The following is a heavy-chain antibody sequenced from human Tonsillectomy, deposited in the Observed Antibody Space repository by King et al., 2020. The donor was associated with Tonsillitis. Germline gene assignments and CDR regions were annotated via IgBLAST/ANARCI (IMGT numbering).Heavy chain of an antibody. CDR2: MNRDGRSR. CDR3: ARTDSSSVDY. Sequence: VQLVESGGGLVLPGGSLRLSCAASGFTFSIYGMNWVRQAPGKGLQWVSYMNRDGRSRYYEDSLKGRFIISRDNAKNSLYLQMNSLRAEDTAVYYCARTDSSSVDYWGQGTLVTVSS. V-gene: IGHV3-48*03. CDR1: GFTFSIYG. D-gene: IGHD2-2*01. J-gene: IGHJ4*02.